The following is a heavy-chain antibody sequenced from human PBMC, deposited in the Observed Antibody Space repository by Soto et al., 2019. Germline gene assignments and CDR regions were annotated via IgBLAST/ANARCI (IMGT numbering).Heavy chain of an antibody. D-gene: IGHD3-3*01. CDR3: ASVGCTPILLSWSVFDY. CDR1: GFDFNQDW. CDR2: ISRDGREK. Sequence: EVLLVESGGGLVQPEGALRLSCEASGFDFNQDWLTWVRQGPGQDLEWVASISRDGREKYYVDSVKGRFTISRKNANNLLSLQMTSLRAEDTAVYYCASVGCTPILLSWSVFDYWGQGTLVTVSS. V-gene: IGHV3-7*05. J-gene: IGHJ4*02.